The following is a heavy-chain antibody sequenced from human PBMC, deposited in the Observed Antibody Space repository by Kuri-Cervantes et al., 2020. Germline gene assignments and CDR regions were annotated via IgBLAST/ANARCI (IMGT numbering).Heavy chain of an antibody. CDR1: GFTFSRYW. J-gene: IGHJ4*02. D-gene: IGHD1-14*01. CDR3: AADNLQSVY. CDR2: INSDGSST. Sequence: GESLKISCAASGFTFSRYWMHWVRQAPGKGLVWVSRINSDGSSTSYADSVKGRFTISRDNAKNTLYLQMNSLRAEDTAVYYCAADNLQSVYWGQGTLVTVSS. V-gene: IGHV3-74*01.